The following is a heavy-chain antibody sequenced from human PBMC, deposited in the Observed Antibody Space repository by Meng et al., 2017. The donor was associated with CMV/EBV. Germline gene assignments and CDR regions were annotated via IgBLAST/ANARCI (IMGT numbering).Heavy chain of an antibody. CDR1: GGSISSSSYY. D-gene: IGHD4-23*01. J-gene: IGHJ4*02. CDR3: ARDRRKTDYGGNSDDY. CDR2: IYYSGST. V-gene: IGHV4-39*07. Sequence: LQLQESDPGLVKPSETLSLRCSVSGGSISSSSYYWGWIRQPPEKGLEWIGSIYYSGSTYYNPSLKSRVTISVDTSKNQFSMKLSSVTAADTAVYYCARDRRKTDYGGNSDDYWGQGTLVTVSS.